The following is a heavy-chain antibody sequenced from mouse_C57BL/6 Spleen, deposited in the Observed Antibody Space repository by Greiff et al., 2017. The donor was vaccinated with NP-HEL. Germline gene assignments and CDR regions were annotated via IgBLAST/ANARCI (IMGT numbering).Heavy chain of an antibody. Sequence: QVQLQQSGAELVRPGSSVKLSCKASGYTFTSYWMDWVKQRPGQGLEWIGNIYPSDSETHYNQKFKDKATLTVDKSSSTAYMQLSSLTSEDSAVYYCARLYGYDAWFAYWGQGTLVTVSA. CDR2: IYPSDSET. J-gene: IGHJ3*01. V-gene: IGHV1-61*01. D-gene: IGHD2-2*01. CDR3: ARLYGYDAWFAY. CDR1: GYTFTSYW.